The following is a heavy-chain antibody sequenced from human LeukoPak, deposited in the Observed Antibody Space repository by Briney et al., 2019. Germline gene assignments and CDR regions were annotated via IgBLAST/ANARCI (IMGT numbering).Heavy chain of an antibody. Sequence: GGSLRLSCAASGFTFNNYGMHRVRQAPGKGLEWVAFIRYNGNNQYYADSVKGRFTISRDNSKNTLYLQMNSLRAEDTAVYYCAKISRRYCSSTSCYAVGGFGDYWGQGTLVTVSS. CDR2: IRYNGNNQ. CDR3: AKISRRYCSSTSCYAVGGFGDY. D-gene: IGHD2-2*01. J-gene: IGHJ4*02. V-gene: IGHV3-30*02. CDR1: GFTFNNYG.